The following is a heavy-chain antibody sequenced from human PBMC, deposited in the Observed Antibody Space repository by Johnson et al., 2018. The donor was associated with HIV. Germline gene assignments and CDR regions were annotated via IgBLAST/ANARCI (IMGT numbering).Heavy chain of an antibody. CDR2: IKQDGSEK. CDR1: GFTFSYYW. V-gene: IGHV3-7*01. J-gene: IGHJ3*02. Sequence: EVQLVESGGGVVQPGRSLRLSCAVSGFTFSYYWMSWVRQAPGKGLEWVANIKQDGSEKYYVDSVKGRFTISRDNAKNTLYLQMNSLRAEDTAVYYCARERDTDMAGDAFDIWGQGTMVTVSS. D-gene: IGHD5-18*01. CDR3: ARERDTDMAGDAFDI.